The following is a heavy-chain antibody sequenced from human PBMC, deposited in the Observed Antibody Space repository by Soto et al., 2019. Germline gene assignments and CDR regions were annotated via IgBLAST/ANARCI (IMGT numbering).Heavy chain of an antibody. Sequence: GASVKVSCKASGYTFTGYYMHWVRQAPGQGLEWMGWINPNSGGTNYAQKFQGWVTMTRDTSISTAYMELSRLRSDDTAVYYCAREDCSSTSCYIQDYWGQGPLVTVSS. CDR1: GYTFTGYY. CDR3: AREDCSSTSCYIQDY. J-gene: IGHJ4*02. CDR2: INPNSGGT. D-gene: IGHD2-2*02. V-gene: IGHV1-2*04.